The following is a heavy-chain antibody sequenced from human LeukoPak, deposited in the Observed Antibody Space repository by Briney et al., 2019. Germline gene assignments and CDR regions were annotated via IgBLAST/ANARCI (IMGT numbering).Heavy chain of an antibody. CDR1: GFTFTSSA. CDR2: IVVGSGNT. V-gene: IGHV1-58*02. J-gene: IGHJ4*02. CDR3: AAEVSEGQLVPRVGY. Sequence: SVKVSCKASGFTFTSSAMQWVRQARGQRLEWIGWIVVGSGNTNYAQKFQERVTITRDLSTSTAYMELSSLRSEDTAVYYCAAEVSEGQLVPRVGYWGQGTLVTVSS. D-gene: IGHD6-6*01.